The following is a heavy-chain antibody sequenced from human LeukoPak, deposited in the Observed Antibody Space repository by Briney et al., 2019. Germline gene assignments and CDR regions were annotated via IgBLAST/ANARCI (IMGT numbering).Heavy chain of an antibody. Sequence: ASVKVSCKASGYTFTGYYMHWVRQAPGQGLEWMGWINPNSGGTNYAQKFQGRVTMTRDTSISTAYMELSRLRSDDTAVYYCAREAPGGSYYNYWGQGTLVTVSS. CDR3: AREAPGGSYYNY. CDR1: GYTFTGYY. D-gene: IGHD3-10*01. J-gene: IGHJ4*02. V-gene: IGHV1-2*02. CDR2: INPNSGGT.